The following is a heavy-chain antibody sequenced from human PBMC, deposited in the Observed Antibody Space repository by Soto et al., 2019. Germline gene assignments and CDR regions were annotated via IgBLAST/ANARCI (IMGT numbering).Heavy chain of an antibody. CDR3: ARGEYYGSGSYPTGYYYYYGMDV. CDR2: ISYDGSNK. V-gene: IGHV3-30-3*01. J-gene: IGHJ6*02. Sequence: GGSLRLSCAASGFTFSSYAMHWVRQAPGEGLEWVAVISYDGSNKYYADSVKGRFTISRDNSKNTLYLQMNSLRAEDTAVYYCARGEYYGSGSYPTGYYYYYGMDVWGQGTTVRVSS. D-gene: IGHD3-10*01. CDR1: GFTFSSYA.